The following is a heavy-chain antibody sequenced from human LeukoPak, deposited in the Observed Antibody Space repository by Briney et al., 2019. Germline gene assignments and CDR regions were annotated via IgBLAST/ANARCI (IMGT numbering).Heavy chain of an antibody. CDR2: IYYSGST. Sequence: SETLSLTCTVSGGSISSSSYYWGWIRQPPGKGLEWIGSIYYSGSTYYNPSLKSRVTISVDTSKNQFSLKLSSVTAADTAVYYCARPHNPEYSSSSGNWFDPWGQGTLVTVSS. V-gene: IGHV4-39*07. CDR1: GGSISSSSYY. J-gene: IGHJ5*02. D-gene: IGHD6-6*01. CDR3: ARPHNPEYSSSSGNWFDP.